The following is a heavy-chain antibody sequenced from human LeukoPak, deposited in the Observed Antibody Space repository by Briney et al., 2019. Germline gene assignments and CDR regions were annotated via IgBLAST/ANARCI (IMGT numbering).Heavy chain of an antibody. D-gene: IGHD6-19*01. CDR3: AKGPRGSGWYSYFQH. CDR2: ISGSGGST. Sequence: GGSLRLSCAASRFSFSTYPMGWVRQAPGKGLEWVSAISGSGGSTYYADSVKGRFTISRDNSKNTLYLQMNSLRAEDTAVYYCAKGPRGSGWYSYFQHWGQGTLVTVSS. J-gene: IGHJ1*01. V-gene: IGHV3-23*01. CDR1: RFSFSTYP.